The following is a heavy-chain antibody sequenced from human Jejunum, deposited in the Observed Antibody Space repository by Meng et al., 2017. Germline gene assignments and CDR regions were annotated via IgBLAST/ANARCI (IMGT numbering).Heavy chain of an antibody. CDR1: GVTFSGNA. J-gene: IGHJ4*02. CDR2: ISSDGNRQ. Sequence: GESLKISCAASGVTFSGNAMHWVRQAPGKGPEWVAVISSDGNRQYYADSVKGRFTISRDISKSTLYLQMSSLRVEDTAIYYCAKDGGIGCTDFDYWGQGTLVTVSS. D-gene: IGHD3-16*01. V-gene: IGHV3-30*07. CDR3: AKDGGIGCTDFDY.